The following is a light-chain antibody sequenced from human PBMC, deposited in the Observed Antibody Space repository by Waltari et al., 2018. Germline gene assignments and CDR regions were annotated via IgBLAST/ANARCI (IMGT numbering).Light chain of an antibody. CDR1: QCLVYSNNGNTY. J-gene: IGKJ1*01. Sequence: DVVMTQSPLSLPVTLGQPASISCTSSQCLVYSNNGNTYLNWFHQRPGQSPRRLIYMVSSRDSGVPDRFSGSGSGTDFTLRISGVKAEDVGLYFCMQGTHWPPTFGQGTKVEIK. V-gene: IGKV2-30*01. CDR2: MVS. CDR3: MQGTHWPPT.